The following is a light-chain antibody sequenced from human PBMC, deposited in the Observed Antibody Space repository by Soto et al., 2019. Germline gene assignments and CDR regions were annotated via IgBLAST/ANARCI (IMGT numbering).Light chain of an antibody. CDR3: EARDDSLYGAV. V-gene: IGLV1-44*01. Sequence: QSVLTEPPLASGTPGQRVTISCSESRSNIGANPINWYQQLPGTAPKLLIYNNDQRPSGVPDRFSASKSGASASLAISGLQSEDEADYYYEARDDSLYGAVLGGGTKLTVL. J-gene: IGLJ2*01. CDR1: RSNIGANP. CDR2: NND.